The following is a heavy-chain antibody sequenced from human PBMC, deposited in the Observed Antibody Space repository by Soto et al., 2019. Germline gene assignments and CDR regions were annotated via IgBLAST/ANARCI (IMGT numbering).Heavy chain of an antibody. CDR2: INPNSGGT. Sequence: QVQLVQSGAEVKKPGASVKVSCKASGYTFTGQYMHWVRQAPGQGLEWMGCINPNSGGTHYAQKFQGRVTMTRDTSISTAYMELSRLRSDDTAVYYCAREGGYDSDYYYGMDVWGQGTTVTVSS. D-gene: IGHD5-12*01. J-gene: IGHJ6*02. CDR3: AREGGYDSDYYYGMDV. CDR1: GYTFTGQY. V-gene: IGHV1-2*02.